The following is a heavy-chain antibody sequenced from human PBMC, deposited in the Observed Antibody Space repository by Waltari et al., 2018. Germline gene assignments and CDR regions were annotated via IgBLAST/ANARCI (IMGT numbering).Heavy chain of an antibody. D-gene: IGHD6-6*01. CDR2: IYSGGST. Sequence: EVQLLESGGGLVQPGGSLRLSCAASGFTFSSYAMRWVRQAPGKGLEWVSVIYSGGSTYYADSVKGRFTISRDNSKNTLYLQMNSLRAEDTAVYYCAKDAGFEYSSSWPYAFDIWGQGTMVTVSS. V-gene: IGHV3-23*03. J-gene: IGHJ3*02. CDR3: AKDAGFEYSSSWPYAFDI. CDR1: GFTFSSYA.